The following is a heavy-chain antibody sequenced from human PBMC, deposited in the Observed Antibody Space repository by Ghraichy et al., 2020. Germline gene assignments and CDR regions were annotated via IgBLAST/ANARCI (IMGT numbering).Heavy chain of an antibody. V-gene: IGHV4-59*01. CDR2: IYYSGTT. J-gene: IGHJ4*02. CDR3: ARSSSWRPKIFYY. Sequence: SETLSLTCTVSGGSIGTYYWNWIRQPPGKGLEWIGYIYYSGTTNYNPSLKSRVTTSVDTSKNQFSLNLSSVTTADTAVYYCARSSSWRPKIFYYWGQGILVTVSS. CDR1: GGSIGTYY. D-gene: IGHD6-13*01.